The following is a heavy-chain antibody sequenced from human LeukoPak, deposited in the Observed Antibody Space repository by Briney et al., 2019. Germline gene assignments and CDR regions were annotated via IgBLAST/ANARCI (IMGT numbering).Heavy chain of an antibody. CDR1: GYTFTSYG. Sequence: GASVKVSCKASGYTFTSYGISWVRQAPGQGLEWMGRINPNTGGAEYAPKFQGWVTMTRDTSISTAYVEVNRLISDDTAVYYCARDLTSTSHWEFDYWGQGTLVIVSS. CDR3: ARDLTSTSHWEFDY. D-gene: IGHD1-26*01. J-gene: IGHJ4*02. V-gene: IGHV1-2*04. CDR2: INPNTGGA.